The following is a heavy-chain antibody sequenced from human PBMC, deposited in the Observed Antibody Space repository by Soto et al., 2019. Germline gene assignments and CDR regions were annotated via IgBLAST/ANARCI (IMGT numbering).Heavy chain of an antibody. CDR3: ARGYDYYDSSGRGNWFDP. V-gene: IGHV4-59*12. CDR1: GGSISSNY. CDR2: VYNSGST. Sequence: SETLSLTCTVSGGSISSNYWTWIRQPPGKGLEWIGYVYNSGSTNYNPSLKSRVTISVDRSKNQFSLKLSSVTAADTAVYYCARGYDYYDSSGRGNWFDPWGQGSLVTVSS. D-gene: IGHD3-22*01. J-gene: IGHJ5*02.